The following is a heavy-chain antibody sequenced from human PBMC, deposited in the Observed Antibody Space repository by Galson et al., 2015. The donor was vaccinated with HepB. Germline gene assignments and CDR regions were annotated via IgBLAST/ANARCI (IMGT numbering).Heavy chain of an antibody. Sequence: SVKVSCKASGFSFMNYAMNWVRQAPGQGLEWMGWINTKTGNPTYAQAFTGRYVFSFDTSVSTAYLQITNLKTEDTAVYYCTRVTGSCGGGVCHPNNWFDPWGPVTLVTVSS. CDR1: GFSFMNYA. V-gene: IGHV7-4-1*02. J-gene: IGHJ5*02. CDR2: INTKTGNP. D-gene: IGHD2-8*02. CDR3: TRVTGSCGGGVCHPNNWFDP.